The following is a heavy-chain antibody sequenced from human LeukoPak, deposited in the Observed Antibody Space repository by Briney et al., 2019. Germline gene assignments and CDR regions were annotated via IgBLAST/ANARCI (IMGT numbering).Heavy chain of an antibody. J-gene: IGHJ4*02. D-gene: IGHD2-2*01. CDR2: ISSTSTT. V-gene: IGHV3-48*01. CDR1: GFTFGSYT. Sequence: GGSLRLSCAVSGFTFGSYTMNWVRQAPGKGLEWVSHISSTSTTYYADSVKGRFTTSRDNAKNLLYLQMNSLKTEDTAVYYCTTEVDGDIVVVPAAMRIDYWGQGTLVTVSS. CDR3: TTEVDGDIVVVPAAMRIDY.